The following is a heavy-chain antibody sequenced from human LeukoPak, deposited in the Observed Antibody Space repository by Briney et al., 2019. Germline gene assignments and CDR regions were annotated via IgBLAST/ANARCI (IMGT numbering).Heavy chain of an antibody. CDR2: IYDSRGT. CDR3: AREQQQLVRRYGAFDT. Sequence: SETLSLTCAVSGGSISGSNWWSCVRQPPRKGLWWVGEIYDSRGTTYNPSLKSRVTISADKSKNQFSLKLSSVTAADTAVYYCAREQQQLVRRYGAFDTWGQGTMVTVSS. V-gene: IGHV4-4*02. D-gene: IGHD6-13*01. J-gene: IGHJ3*02. CDR1: GGSISGSNW.